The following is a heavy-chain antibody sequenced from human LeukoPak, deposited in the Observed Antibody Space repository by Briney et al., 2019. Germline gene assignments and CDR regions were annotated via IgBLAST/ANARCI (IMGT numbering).Heavy chain of an antibody. V-gene: IGHV3-21*01. J-gene: IGHJ4*02. CDR2: ISSSSSYI. D-gene: IGHD3-22*01. Sequence: PGGSLRLSCAASGFTFSSYSMNWVRQAPGKGLEWVSSISSSSSYIYYADSVKGRFTISRDNAKNSLYLQMNSLRAEDTAVYYCARPNYYDSSGYLGFDYWGQGTLVTVSS. CDR1: GFTFSSYS. CDR3: ARPNYYDSSGYLGFDY.